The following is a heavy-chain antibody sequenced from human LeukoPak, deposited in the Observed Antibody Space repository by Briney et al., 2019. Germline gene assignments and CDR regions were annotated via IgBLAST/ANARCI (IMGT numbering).Heavy chain of an antibody. J-gene: IGHJ4*02. CDR3: AKASSSWYSDFDY. CDR1: GXSLNNYA. D-gene: IGHD6-13*01. V-gene: IGHV3-23*01. Sequence: PGGSLRLSCAASGXSLNNYAMNWARQATGKGLEWVSAISASGGTTYNSDSVKGRFTISRDSAKNTLYLQINSLRAEDSAVYYCAKASSSWYSDFDYWGRGTLVTVSS. CDR2: ISASGGTT.